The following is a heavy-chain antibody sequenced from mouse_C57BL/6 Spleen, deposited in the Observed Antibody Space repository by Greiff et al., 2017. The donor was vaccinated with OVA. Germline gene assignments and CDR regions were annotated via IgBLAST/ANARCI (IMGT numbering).Heavy chain of an antibody. D-gene: IGHD1-1*01. Sequence: QVQLQQSGPELVKPGASVKISCKASGYAFSSSWMNWVKQRPGKGLEWIGRIYPGDGDTNYNGKFKGKATLTADKSSSTAYMQLSSLTSEDSAVYFCAISFTTVVVDYWGQGTSVTVSS. J-gene: IGHJ4*01. V-gene: IGHV1-82*01. CDR3: AISFTTVVVDY. CDR1: GYAFSSSW. CDR2: IYPGDGDT.